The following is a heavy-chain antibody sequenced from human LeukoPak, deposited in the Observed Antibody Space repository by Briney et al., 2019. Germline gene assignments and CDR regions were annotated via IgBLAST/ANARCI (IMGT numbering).Heavy chain of an antibody. CDR1: GFTFSSYA. J-gene: IGHJ4*02. V-gene: IGHV3-23*01. CDR2: ISGSGGST. D-gene: IGHD1-20*01. CDR3: AKLILRYNWNGPEDY. Sequence: PGGSLRLSCAASGFTFSSYAMRWVRQAPGKGLEGGSDISGSGGSTYYADSVKGRFTISRDISKNTLYLQMNSLRAEDTAVYYCAKLILRYNWNGPEDYWGQGTLVTVSS.